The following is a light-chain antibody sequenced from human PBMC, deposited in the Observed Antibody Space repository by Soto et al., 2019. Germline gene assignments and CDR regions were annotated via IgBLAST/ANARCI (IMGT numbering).Light chain of an antibody. V-gene: IGKV4-1*01. Sequence: DIVMTQSPDSLGVSLGERATINCKSSQSVLYSSNNKNYLAWYQQKPGQPPNLLIYWASTRASGVPDRFSDSGSGTDFTLTISSLQAEDVAVYYCQQYYTTPPVTFGPGTKVDIK. CDR1: QSVLYSSNNKNY. CDR3: QQYYTTPPVT. CDR2: WAS. J-gene: IGKJ3*01.